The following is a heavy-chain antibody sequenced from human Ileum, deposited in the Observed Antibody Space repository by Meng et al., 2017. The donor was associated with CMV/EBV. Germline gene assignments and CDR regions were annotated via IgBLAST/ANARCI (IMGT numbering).Heavy chain of an antibody. CDR1: GYSFRTYG. CDR2: ISGYNGAT. V-gene: IGHV1-18*01. D-gene: IGHD3-3*02. J-gene: IGHJ6*01. CDR3: ARSFIFGADASPPYYYGLDV. Sequence: ASVKVSCKASGYSFRTYGMNWLRQAPGQGPEWMGWISGYNGATNYAQKFQGRLTVTTDTSTSAVYMELRSLSSDDSALYYCARSFIFGADASPPYYYGLDVWGQGNTV.